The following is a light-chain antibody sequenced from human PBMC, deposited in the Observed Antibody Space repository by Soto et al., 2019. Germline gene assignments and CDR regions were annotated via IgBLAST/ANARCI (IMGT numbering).Light chain of an antibody. J-gene: IGKJ4*01. CDR2: DAS. V-gene: IGKV3D-20*01. CDR1: QTITYNF. CDR3: QHYGESSST. Sequence: IVLTQSPGTLYLSPGEVATLSCGASQTITYNFLAWYQKKPGLAPRLLVYDASNRATGIPDRFSGSGSGTDFTLTISTLEPEDFAVYYGQHYGESSSTFGGGTRVEI.